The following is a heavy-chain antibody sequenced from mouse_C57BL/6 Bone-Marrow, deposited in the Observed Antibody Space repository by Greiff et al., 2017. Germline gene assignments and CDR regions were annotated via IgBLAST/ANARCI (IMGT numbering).Heavy chain of an antibody. CDR3: AREGIYYDYDWYFDV. J-gene: IGHJ1*03. V-gene: IGHV7-1*01. D-gene: IGHD2-4*01. CDR2: SRNKANDYTT. CDR1: GFTFSDFY. Sequence: EVMLVESGGGLVQSGRSLRLSCATSGFTFSDFYMEWVRQAPGKGLEWIAASRNKANDYTTEYSASVKGRFIVSRDTSQSILYRQMNALRAEDTAIYYCAREGIYYDYDWYFDVWGTGTTVTVSS.